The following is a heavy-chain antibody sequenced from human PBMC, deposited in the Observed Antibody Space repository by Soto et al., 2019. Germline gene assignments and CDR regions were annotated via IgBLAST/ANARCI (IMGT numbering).Heavy chain of an antibody. Sequence: QVQLQESGPGLVKPSGTLSLTCAVSSGSITTTNWWSWVRQSPGKGLEWIGEVSHGGKTNYNPSLKSRVTISTDKSKNQFSLNVNFVTAADMAVYYCASHLTMPRTRGFGHWGQGTLVTVSS. J-gene: IGHJ4*02. CDR2: VSHGGKT. CDR3: ASHLTMPRTRGFGH. CDR1: SGSITTTNW. V-gene: IGHV4-4*02. D-gene: IGHD2-2*01.